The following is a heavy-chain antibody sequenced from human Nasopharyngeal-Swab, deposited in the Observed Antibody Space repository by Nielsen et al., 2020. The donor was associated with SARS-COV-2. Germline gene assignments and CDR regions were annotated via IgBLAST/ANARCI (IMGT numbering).Heavy chain of an antibody. Sequence: RQAPGKGLEWIGSIYYSGSTYYNPSLKSRVTISVDTSKNQFSLKLSSVTAADTAVYYCARAWDYKHNWFDPWGQGTLVTVSS. CDR3: ARAWDYKHNWFDP. J-gene: IGHJ5*02. CDR2: IYYSGST. V-gene: IGHV4-39*01. D-gene: IGHD1-26*01.